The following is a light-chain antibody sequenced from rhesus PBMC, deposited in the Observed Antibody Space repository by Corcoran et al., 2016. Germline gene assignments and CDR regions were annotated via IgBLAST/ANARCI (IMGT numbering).Light chain of an antibody. CDR2: KAS. V-gene: IGKV1-74*01. Sequence: DIQMTQSPSSLSASVGDRVTITCRASENVNNYLHWYQQKPGKAPKLLIYKASTLQSGVPSRFSGSGSGTAFTLTISSLQPEDFATYYCQHSYGTPYSFGQGTKVEIK. CDR3: QHSYGTPYS. J-gene: IGKJ2*01. CDR1: ENVNNY.